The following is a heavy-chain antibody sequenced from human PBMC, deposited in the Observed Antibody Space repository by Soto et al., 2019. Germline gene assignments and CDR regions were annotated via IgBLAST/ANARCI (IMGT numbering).Heavy chain of an antibody. CDR3: AKDEGSGSFYVTGDY. V-gene: IGHV3-30*18. CDR1: GFGFSSYA. CDR2: ISYDGSNK. J-gene: IGHJ4*02. Sequence: GGSLRLSCAASGFGFSSYAMHWVRQAPGKGLEWVAVISYDGSNKYYADSVKGRFTISRDNSKKTLYLQMNSLRAEDTAVCYCAKDEGSGSFYVTGDYWGQGTLVTVSS. D-gene: IGHD3-10*01.